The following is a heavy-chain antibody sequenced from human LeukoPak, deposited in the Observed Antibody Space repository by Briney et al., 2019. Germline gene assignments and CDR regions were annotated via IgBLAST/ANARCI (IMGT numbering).Heavy chain of an antibody. D-gene: IGHD3-22*01. Sequence: ASVKVSCKASGYTFTSYDINWVRQATGQGLEWMGWMNPKSGNTGYAQKFQGRVTMTRSTSMSTAYMELKRLRSDDTAVYFCARGTMNLDYWGQGTLVAVSS. CDR2: MNPKSGNT. V-gene: IGHV1-8*01. CDR3: ARGTMNLDY. J-gene: IGHJ4*02. CDR1: GYTFTSYD.